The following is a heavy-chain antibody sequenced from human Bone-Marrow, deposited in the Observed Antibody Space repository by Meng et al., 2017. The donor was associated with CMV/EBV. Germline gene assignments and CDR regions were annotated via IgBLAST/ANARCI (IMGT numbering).Heavy chain of an antibody. J-gene: IGHJ6*02. Sequence: ASVKVSCKASGYTFTSYGISWVRQAPGQGLEWMGWISAYNGNTNYAQKLQGRVTMTTDTSTSTAYMELSSLRSEDTAVYYCARAVTIFGVVTLQYYYYGMDVWGQGTTVTVSS. CDR2: ISAYNGNT. V-gene: IGHV1-18*01. D-gene: IGHD3-3*01. CDR3: ARAVTIFGVVTLQYYYYGMDV. CDR1: GYTFTSYG.